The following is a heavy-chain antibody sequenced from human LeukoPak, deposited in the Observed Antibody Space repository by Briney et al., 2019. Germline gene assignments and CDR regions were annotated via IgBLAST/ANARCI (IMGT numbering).Heavy chain of an antibody. Sequence: SVNVSCKASGGTFSSYAISWVRQAPGQGLEWMGGIIPIFGTANYAQKFQGRVTITADESTSTAYMELSSLRSEDTAVYYCARVLLRGANPHAFDIWGQGTMVAVSS. CDR3: ARVLLRGANPHAFDI. CDR2: IIPIFGTA. CDR1: GGTFSSYA. J-gene: IGHJ3*02. D-gene: IGHD1-26*01. V-gene: IGHV1-69*13.